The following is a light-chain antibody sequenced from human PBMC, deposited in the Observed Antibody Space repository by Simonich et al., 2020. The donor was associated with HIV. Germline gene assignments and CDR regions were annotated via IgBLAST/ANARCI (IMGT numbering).Light chain of an antibody. CDR1: QSVSSY. V-gene: IGKV3-11*01. CDR2: DAS. CDR3: QQRSNWPST. J-gene: IGKJ4*01. Sequence: EIVLTQSPATLSLSPGERATLSCRARQSVSSYVAWYQQKPGQAPRLLIYDASNRATGIPARFSGSGSGTDFTLTISSLEPEDFAVYYCQQRSNWPSTFGGGTKVEIK.